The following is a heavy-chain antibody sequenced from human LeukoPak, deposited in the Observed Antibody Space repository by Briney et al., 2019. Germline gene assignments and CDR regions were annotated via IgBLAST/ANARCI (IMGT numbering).Heavy chain of an antibody. J-gene: IGHJ4*02. CDR1: GFTFSSYW. CDR2: INSDGSST. D-gene: IGHD2-15*01. V-gene: IGHV3-74*01. CDR3: ARGGGGKDFDY. Sequence: GGSLRLSCAASGFTFSSYWMHWVRQAPGKGLVWVSRINSDGSSTSYADSVKGRFTISRDNAKYTLYLQMNSLRTEDSAVYYCARGGGGKDFDYWGQGTLVTVSS.